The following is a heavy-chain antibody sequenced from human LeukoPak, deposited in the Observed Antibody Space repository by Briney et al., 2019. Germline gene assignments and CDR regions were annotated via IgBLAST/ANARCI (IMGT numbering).Heavy chain of an antibody. D-gene: IGHD3-22*01. CDR3: ACYTSGYYYYYYYMDV. Sequence: ASVKVSCKASGYTFTGYYMHWVRQAPGQGLEWVGGIVPFFGTANYAQKFQGRVTITADESTSTTSMDLSSLRSEDTAMYYCACYTSGYYYYYYYMDVWGKGTTVTISS. J-gene: IGHJ6*03. CDR1: GYTFTGYY. V-gene: IGHV1-69*13. CDR2: IVPFFGTA.